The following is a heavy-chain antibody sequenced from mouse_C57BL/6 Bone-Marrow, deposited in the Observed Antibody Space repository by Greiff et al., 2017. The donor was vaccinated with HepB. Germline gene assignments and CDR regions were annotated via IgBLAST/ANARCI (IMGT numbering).Heavy chain of an antibody. D-gene: IGHD2-1*01. CDR2: ISSGSSTI. V-gene: IGHV5-17*01. CDR1: GFTFSDYG. Sequence: EVKLMESGGGLVKPGGSLKLSCAASGFTFSDYGMHWVRQAPEKGLEWVAYISSGSSTIYYADTVKGRFTISRDNAKNTLFLQMTSLRSEDTAMYYCARKEVYYGNYYAMDYWGQGTSVTVSS. J-gene: IGHJ4*01. CDR3: ARKEVYYGNYYAMDY.